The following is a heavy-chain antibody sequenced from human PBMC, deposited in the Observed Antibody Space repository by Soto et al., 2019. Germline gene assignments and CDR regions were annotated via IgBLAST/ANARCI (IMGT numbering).Heavy chain of an antibody. CDR3: ARSFLGTKSYYYYYGMDV. D-gene: IGHD3-10*01. Sequence: PGESLKISCKGSGYSFTSYWIGWVRQMPGKGLEWMGIIYPGDSDTRYSPSFQGQVTISADKSISTAYLQWSSLRASDTAMYYCARSFLGTKSYYYYYGMDVWGQGTTVTVSS. V-gene: IGHV5-51*01. CDR1: GYSFTSYW. J-gene: IGHJ6*02. CDR2: IYPGDSDT.